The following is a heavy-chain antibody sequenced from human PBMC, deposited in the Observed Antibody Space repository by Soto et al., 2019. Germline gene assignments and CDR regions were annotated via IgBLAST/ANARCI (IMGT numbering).Heavy chain of an antibody. CDR3: AKDQTDVTLFEY. V-gene: IGHV3-23*01. CDR2: ISGRGVDT. J-gene: IGHJ4*02. CDR1: GFSFSSLA. Sequence: GWSLRLSCAASGFSFSSLAMSLVRQAPGEGLEWVSSISGRGVDTLYADSVKGRFTISRDNSRNTLYLQVNSLRAEDTAVYYCAKDQTDVTLFEYWGQGTLVTVSS. D-gene: IGHD2-21*02.